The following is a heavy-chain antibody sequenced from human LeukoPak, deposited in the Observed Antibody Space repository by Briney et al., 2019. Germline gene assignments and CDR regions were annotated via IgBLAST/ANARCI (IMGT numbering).Heavy chain of an antibody. CDR1: GGTFSSYA. CDR2: MNPNSGNT. Sequence: ASVKVSCKASGGTFSSYAISWVRQAPGQGLEWMGWMNPNSGNTGYAQKFQGRVTMTRNTSISTAYMELSSLRSEDTAVYYCARDREYYDYVWGSYLPGWFDPWGQGTLVTVSS. J-gene: IGHJ5*02. CDR3: ARDREYYDYVWGSYLPGWFDP. V-gene: IGHV1-8*02. D-gene: IGHD3-16*02.